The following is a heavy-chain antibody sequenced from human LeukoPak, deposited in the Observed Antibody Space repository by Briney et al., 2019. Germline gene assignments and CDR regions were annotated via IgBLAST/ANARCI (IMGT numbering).Heavy chain of an antibody. CDR2: INPNSGGT. D-gene: IGHD3-22*01. V-gene: IGHV1-2*02. Sequence: ASVKVSCKASGYTFTGYYMHWVRQAPGQGLEWMGWINPNSGGTNYAQKFQGRVTMTRNTSISTAYMELSSLRSEDTAVYYCARGAPLYYDSSGYGIDYWGQGTLVTVSS. CDR3: ARGAPLYYDSSGYGIDY. J-gene: IGHJ4*02. CDR1: GYTFTGYY.